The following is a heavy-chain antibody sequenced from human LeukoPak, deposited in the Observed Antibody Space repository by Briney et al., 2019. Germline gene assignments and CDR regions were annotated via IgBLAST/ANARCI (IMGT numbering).Heavy chain of an antibody. CDR2: ISGSGGST. J-gene: IGHJ4*02. V-gene: IGHV3-23*01. D-gene: IGHD6-13*01. CDR3: AKRASSWSPIDY. Sequence: GGSLRLSCAVSGFTFSSYGMSWVRQTPGKGLEWVSAISGSGGSTYYADSVKGRFTISRDNSKNTLYLQMNSLRAEDTAVYYCAKRASSWSPIDYWGQGTLVTVSS. CDR1: GFTFSSYG.